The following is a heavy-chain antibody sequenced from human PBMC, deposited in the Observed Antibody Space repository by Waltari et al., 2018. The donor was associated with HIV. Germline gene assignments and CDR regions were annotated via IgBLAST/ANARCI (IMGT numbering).Heavy chain of an antibody. Sequence: EVQLVESGGGLVKPGGSLRLSCAAYGFTFTKRRMSWVRQAPGKGLEWVGRVKSETDGGTTDYAAPVKGRFTISRDDSKNTLYLQMNSLKTEDTAVYYCTTGDIVVVTDYWGQGTLVTVSS. CDR3: TTGDIVVVTDY. CDR2: VKSETDGGTT. V-gene: IGHV3-15*01. CDR1: GFTFTKRR. J-gene: IGHJ4*02. D-gene: IGHD2-21*02.